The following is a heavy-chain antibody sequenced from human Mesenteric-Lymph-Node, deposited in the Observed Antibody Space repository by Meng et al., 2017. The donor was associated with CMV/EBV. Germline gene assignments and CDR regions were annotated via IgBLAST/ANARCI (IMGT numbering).Heavy chain of an antibody. CDR2: INSDGSVT. V-gene: IGHV3-74*03. D-gene: IGHD3-22*01. CDR3: ARVVVITHVDAFDI. Sequence: GESLKISCAASGFSFSNYWMDWVRQVPGKGLVWVSRINSDGSVTTYADSVKGRFTISRDNSKNTLYLQMNSLRAEDTAVYYCARVVVITHVDAFDIWGQGTMVTVSS. CDR1: GFSFSNYW. J-gene: IGHJ3*02.